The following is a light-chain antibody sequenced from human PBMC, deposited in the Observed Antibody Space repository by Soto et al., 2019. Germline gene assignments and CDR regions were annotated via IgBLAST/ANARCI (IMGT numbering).Light chain of an antibody. Sequence: DIVMTQSPDSLTVSLGERATINCKCSQSVLYHPNTKNYLAWFQQKPGQPPKLLIYWASNRESGVPDRFSGSGSGTDFTLTISSLQAEDVAVYYCHQYASSPWTFGQGTKVEI. J-gene: IGKJ1*01. V-gene: IGKV4-1*01. CDR2: WAS. CDR1: QSVLYHPNTKNY. CDR3: HQYASSPWT.